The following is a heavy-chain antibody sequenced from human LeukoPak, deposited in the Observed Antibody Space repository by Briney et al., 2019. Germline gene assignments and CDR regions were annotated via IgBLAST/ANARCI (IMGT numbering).Heavy chain of an antibody. D-gene: IGHD3-22*01. CDR2: IKQDGSEK. CDR3: AKDYYDSSGYYYVYYFDY. Sequence: PGGSLRLSCAASGFTFSSYWMSWVRQAPGKGLEWVANIKQDGSEKYYVDSVKGRFTISRDNAKNSLYLQMNGLRAEDTAVYYCAKDYYDSSGYYYVYYFDYWGQGTLVTVSS. V-gene: IGHV3-7*03. CDR1: GFTFSSYW. J-gene: IGHJ4*02.